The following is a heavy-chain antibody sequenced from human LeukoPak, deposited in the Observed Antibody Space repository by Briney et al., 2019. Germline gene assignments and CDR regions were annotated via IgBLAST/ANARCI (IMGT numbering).Heavy chain of an antibody. CDR2: IYRSGST. V-gene: IGHV4-59*10. CDR1: SESFSTYY. D-gene: IGHD3-22*01. J-gene: IGHJ4*02. CDR3: ARANSYDSSGHYYEFDY. Sequence: PSETLSLTCAVYSESFSTYYWSWIRQPAGKGLEWIGRIYRSGSTNYNPSLKSRVTMSVDTSKNQFSLKLSSVTAADTAVYYCARANSYDSSGHYYEFDYWGQGTLVTVSS.